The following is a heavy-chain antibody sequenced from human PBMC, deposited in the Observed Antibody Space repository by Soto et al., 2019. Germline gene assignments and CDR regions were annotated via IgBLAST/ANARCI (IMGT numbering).Heavy chain of an antibody. Sequence: EVQLVESGGGLVQPGGSLRLSCAASGFTFDAYWMSWVRQAPGKGLEWVGNVKPDGSDKYYLASVRGRFTISRDNAKNSLFLQMNSLRAEDTALYDCARDPSAGASDYWGQGTLVSVSS. CDR2: VKPDGSDK. CDR1: GFTFDAYW. CDR3: ARDPSAGASDY. D-gene: IGHD1-26*01. J-gene: IGHJ4*02. V-gene: IGHV3-7*01.